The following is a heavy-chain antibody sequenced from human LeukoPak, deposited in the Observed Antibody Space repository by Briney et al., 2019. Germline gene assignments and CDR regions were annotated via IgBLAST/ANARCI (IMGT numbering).Heavy chain of an antibody. CDR1: GYTFTSYD. CDR2: VNPNSGHT. CDR3: ARGAPGSYCSGGSCPYFDY. J-gene: IGHJ4*02. V-gene: IGHV1-8*01. Sequence: ASVKVSCKVSGYTFTSYDINWVRQATGQGLEWMGWVNPNSGHTGYAQKFQGRVTMTRNTSISTAYMELSSLRSEDTAVYYCARGAPGSYCSGGSCPYFDYWGQGTLVSVSS. D-gene: IGHD2-15*01.